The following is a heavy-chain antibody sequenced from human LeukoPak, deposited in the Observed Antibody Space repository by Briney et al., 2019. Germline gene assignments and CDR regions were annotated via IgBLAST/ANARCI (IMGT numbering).Heavy chain of an antibody. V-gene: IGHV3-48*01. CDR3: ASRPRDAAALDY. J-gene: IGHJ4*02. D-gene: IGHD6-13*01. CDR1: GFTFSSHS. Sequence: GGSLRLSCAASGFTFSSHSMNWVRQAPGKGLEWVSYISSSSSTIYYADSVKGRFTISRDNSKNTLNLQMNSLRAEDTAVYYCASRPRDAAALDYWGQGTLVTVSS. CDR2: ISSSSSTI.